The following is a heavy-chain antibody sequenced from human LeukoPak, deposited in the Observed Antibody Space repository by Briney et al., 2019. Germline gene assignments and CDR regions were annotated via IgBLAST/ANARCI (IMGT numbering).Heavy chain of an antibody. CDR3: ARDHGTYDILTGYYNWFDP. CDR2: IYTSGST. V-gene: IGHV4-61*02. CDR1: GGSISSGSYY. J-gene: IGHJ5*02. D-gene: IGHD3-9*01. Sequence: SETLSLTCTVSGGSISSGSYYWSWIRQPAGKGREWIGRIYTSGSTNYNPSLKSRVTISVDTSKNQFSLKLSSVTAADTAVYYCARDHGTYDILTGYYNWFDPWGQGTLVTVSS.